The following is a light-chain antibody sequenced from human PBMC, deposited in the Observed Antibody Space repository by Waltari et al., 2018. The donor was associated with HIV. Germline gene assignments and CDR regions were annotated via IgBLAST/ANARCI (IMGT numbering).Light chain of an antibody. J-gene: IGKJ2*01. CDR1: QGVGSD. Sequence: AIQMTQSPTSLSASVGDRVTITCRASQGVGSDLSWYQQKPGMAPTLLIYGASISQNGVPGRFSGGGSGADFTLTISSLQAEDRATYYCLQDYSWPYTFGQGTKLEIK. CDR2: GAS. CDR3: LQDYSWPYT. V-gene: IGKV1-6*01.